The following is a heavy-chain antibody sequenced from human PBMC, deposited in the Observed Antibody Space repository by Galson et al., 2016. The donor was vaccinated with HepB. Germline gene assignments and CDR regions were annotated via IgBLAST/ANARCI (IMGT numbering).Heavy chain of an antibody. V-gene: IGHV3-23*01. J-gene: IGHJ4*01. CDR3: AKVILPSDVPVFYFDY. Sequence: SLRLSCAASGFTFSSYAMTWVRQAPGKGLEWVSAITSITASGAKTYYADSVKGRFTISRDNSKNTLYLQMNSLRAEDTALYYCAKVILPSDVPVFYFDYWVHGTLVTASS. CDR2: ITSITASGAKT. CDR1: GFTFSSYA.